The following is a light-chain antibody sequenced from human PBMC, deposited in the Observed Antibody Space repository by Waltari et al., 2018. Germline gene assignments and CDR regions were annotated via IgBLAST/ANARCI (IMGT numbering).Light chain of an antibody. V-gene: IGKV3-20*01. CDR3: QQYGSSSWT. J-gene: IGKJ1*01. Sequence: EIVLTQSPGTLSFSPGERATLSCRASQSVSSSSLAWYQQKPGQAPRLLMYEVSRCATGIPDRFSGSGSGTDFTLTISRLEPEDFAVYYCQQYGSSSWTFGQGTKVEMK. CDR2: EVS. CDR1: QSVSSSS.